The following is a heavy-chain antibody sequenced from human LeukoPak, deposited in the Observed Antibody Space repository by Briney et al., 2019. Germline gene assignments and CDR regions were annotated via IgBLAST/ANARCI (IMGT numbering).Heavy chain of an antibody. D-gene: IGHD4-23*01. CDR2: IYHNERI. CDR3: ARDSRWELHYFDN. V-gene: IGHV4-4*02. CDR1: GASISSGNW. Sequence: PSETLSLTCAVSGASISSGNWWTWVRQPPGKGLEWIGEIYHNERINYNPSLKSRVTISMDRSKNHFSLKLTSVTAADTAVYFCARDSRWELHYFDNWGQGILVTVSS. J-gene: IGHJ4*02.